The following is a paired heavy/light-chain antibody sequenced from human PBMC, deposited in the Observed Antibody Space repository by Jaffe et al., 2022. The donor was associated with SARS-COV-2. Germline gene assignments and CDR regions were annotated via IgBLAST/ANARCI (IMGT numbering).Light chain of an antibody. V-gene: IGLV3-21*02. CDR2: DDS. Sequence: SYVLTQPPSVSVAPGQTARITCGGNNIGSKSVHWYQQKPGQAPVLVVYDDSDRPSGIPERFSGSNSGNTATLTISRVEAGDEADYYCQVWDSSSDSVVFGGGTKLTVL. CDR1: NIGSKS. J-gene: IGLJ2*01. CDR3: QVWDSSSDSVV.
Heavy chain of an antibody. CDR2: IYYSGST. J-gene: IGHJ5*02. D-gene: IGHD2-2*01. Sequence: QLQLQESGPGLVKPSETLSLTCTVSGGSISSSSYYWGWIRQPPGKGLEWIGSIYYSGSTYYNPSLKSRVTISVDTSKNQFSLKLSSVTAADTAVYYCARQSRGYCSSTSCLNWFDPWGQGTLVTVSS. V-gene: IGHV4-39*01. CDR1: GGSISSSSYY. CDR3: ARQSRGYCSSTSCLNWFDP.